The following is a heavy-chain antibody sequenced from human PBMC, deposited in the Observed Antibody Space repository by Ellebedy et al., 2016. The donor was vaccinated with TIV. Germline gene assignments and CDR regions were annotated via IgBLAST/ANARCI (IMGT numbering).Heavy chain of an antibody. V-gene: IGHV3-21*01. J-gene: IGHJ6*02. CDR2: ISSSSSYI. CDR3: AREIGYYYYGMDV. D-gene: IGHD2/OR15-2a*01. CDR1: GFTFSNYS. Sequence: GGSLRLXCAASGFTFSNYSMNWVRQAPGKGLEWVSSISSSSSYIYYADSVKGRFTISRDNAKNSLYLQMNSLRDEDTAVYYCAREIGYYYYGMDVWGQGTTVTVSS.